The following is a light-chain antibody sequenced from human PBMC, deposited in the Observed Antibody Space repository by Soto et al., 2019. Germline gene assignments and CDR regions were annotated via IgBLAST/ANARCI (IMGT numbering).Light chain of an antibody. V-gene: IGLV2-11*01. CDR2: DVN. CDR3: CSYAGSYTYV. CDR1: SSDVGGYNR. J-gene: IGLJ1*01. Sequence: QSVLTQPPSASGSPGQSVTISCTGTSSDVGGYNRVSWYQQHPGKAPKLMLYDVNKRPSGVPDRFSGSKSGNTASLTISGLQAEDEADYYCCSYAGSYTYVFGHGTKGTVL.